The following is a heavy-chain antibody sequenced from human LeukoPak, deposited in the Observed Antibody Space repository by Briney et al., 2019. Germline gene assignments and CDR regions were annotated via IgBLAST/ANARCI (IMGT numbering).Heavy chain of an antibody. Sequence: GGSLRLSCAASGFTFSSYGMHWVRQAPGKGLEWVAVISYDGSNKYYADSVKGRFTISRDNSKNTLYLQMNSLRADDTAVYYCAKQDFNNWFDPWGQGTLVTVSS. CDR1: GFTFSSYG. D-gene: IGHD2/OR15-2a*01. CDR2: ISYDGSNK. CDR3: AKQDFNNWFDP. V-gene: IGHV3-30*18. J-gene: IGHJ5*02.